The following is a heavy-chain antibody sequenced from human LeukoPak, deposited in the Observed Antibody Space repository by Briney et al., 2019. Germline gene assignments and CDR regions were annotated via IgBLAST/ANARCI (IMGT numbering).Heavy chain of an antibody. CDR1: GDSINNYY. D-gene: IGHD4-17*01. J-gene: IGHJ6*03. CDR2: INYSGSS. CDR3: ARDRKDYGDPTRGYYYYYMDV. Sequence: SETLSLTCTVSGDSINNYYWSWIRQPPGKGLEWIGNINYSGSSNSNPSLKSRATISVDMSRKHFFLDLISVTAADTAVYYCARDRKDYGDPTRGYYYYYMDVWGKGTTVTISS. V-gene: IGHV4-59*01.